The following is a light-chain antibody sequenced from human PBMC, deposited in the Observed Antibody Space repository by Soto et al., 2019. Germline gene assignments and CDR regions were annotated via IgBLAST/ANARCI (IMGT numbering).Light chain of an antibody. CDR1: QSVSSN. V-gene: IGKV3D-15*01. Sequence: EIVMTQYPATLSVSPGERSTLSCRASQSVSSNLAWYQQKPGQAPSLLIYGASTRATGIPDRFSGSGSGTDFTLTISRLEPEDFAVYYCQQRSNWPGITVGPVTRLEIK. CDR3: QQRSNWPGIT. J-gene: IGKJ5*01. CDR2: GAS.